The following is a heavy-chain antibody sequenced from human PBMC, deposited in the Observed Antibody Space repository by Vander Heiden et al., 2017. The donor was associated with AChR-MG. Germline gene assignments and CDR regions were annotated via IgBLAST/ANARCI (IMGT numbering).Heavy chain of an antibody. CDR2: IYYSGST. V-gene: IGHV4-59*08. CDR1: GGSITSSY. CDR3: ARLGAFDI. J-gene: IGHJ3*02. Sequence: QVQLQESGPGLVKPSETLSLTCTVSGGSITSSYWSWIRQPPGKGLEWIGYIYYSGSTNYNPSLKSRVTISVDTSKNQFSLKLSSVTAADTAVYYCARLGAFDIWGQGTMVTVSS.